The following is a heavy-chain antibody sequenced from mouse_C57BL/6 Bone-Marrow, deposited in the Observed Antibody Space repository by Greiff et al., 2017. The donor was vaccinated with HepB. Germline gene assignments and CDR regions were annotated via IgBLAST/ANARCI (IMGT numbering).Heavy chain of an antibody. CDR2: IWSDGST. V-gene: IGHV2-6-1*01. D-gene: IGHD1-1*01. CDR1: GFSLTSYG. Sequence: VQLKESGPGLVAPSQSLSITCTVSGFSLTSYGVHWVRQPPGKGLEWLVVIWSDGSTTYNSALKSRLSISKDNSKSQVFLKMNSLQTDDTAMYYCARHRYYGSRGAMDYWGQGTSVTVSS. J-gene: IGHJ4*01. CDR3: ARHRYYGSRGAMDY.